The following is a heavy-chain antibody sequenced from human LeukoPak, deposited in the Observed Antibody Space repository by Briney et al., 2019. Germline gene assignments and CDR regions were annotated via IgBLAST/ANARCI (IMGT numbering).Heavy chain of an antibody. Sequence: GSVKVSCKASGYTFTSYEINWVRQATGQGLEWMGWMNPNSGNTDYAQKFQGRLTITRNTSISTVYMELSSLRSEDTAVYYCARDSSGWYHWFDPWGQGTLVTVSS. D-gene: IGHD6-19*01. CDR3: ARDSSGWYHWFDP. CDR1: GYTFTSYE. CDR2: MNPNSGNT. J-gene: IGHJ5*02. V-gene: IGHV1-8*03.